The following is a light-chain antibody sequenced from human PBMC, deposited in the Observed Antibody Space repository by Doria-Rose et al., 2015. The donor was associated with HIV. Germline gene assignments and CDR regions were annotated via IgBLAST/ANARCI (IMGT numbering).Light chain of an antibody. CDR2: KAS. J-gene: IGKJ1*01. CDR3: QQYNRYSPST. Sequence: DIRVTQSPSTLSASVGDRVSITCRASQTISGWLAWYQQKPGKAPKLPIDKASTVENGVPSRFSGSGSGTEFTLTISSLQPDDFATYYCQQYNRYSPSTFGQGTKVEIK. V-gene: IGKV1-5*03. CDR1: QTISGW.